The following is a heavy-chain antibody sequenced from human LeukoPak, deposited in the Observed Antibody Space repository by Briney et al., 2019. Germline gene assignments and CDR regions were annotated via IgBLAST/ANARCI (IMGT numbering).Heavy chain of an antibody. Sequence: GGSLRLSCAASGFTFSNYSMNWVRQAPGKGLEWVSYISSRSRTIYYADSVKGRFTISRDNAKNSLYLQMNSLRAEDTALYYCVRSDGSGSSWGQGTLVTVSS. J-gene: IGHJ4*02. V-gene: IGHV3-48*01. CDR2: ISSRSRTI. D-gene: IGHD3-10*01. CDR3: VRSDGSGSS. CDR1: GFTFSNYS.